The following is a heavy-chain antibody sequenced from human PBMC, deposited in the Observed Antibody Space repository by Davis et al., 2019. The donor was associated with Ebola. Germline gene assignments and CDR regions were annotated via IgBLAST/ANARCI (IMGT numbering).Heavy chain of an antibody. J-gene: IGHJ4*02. CDR2: IKPDGSAI. Sequence: PGGSLRLSCAASGFSFSTYWMNWVRQAPGKGLEWVATIKPDGSAIYYVDFVKGRFTISRDNTKNSLYLQMNSLRDEDTAVYYCTGDSGYYRLHYWGQGALVTVSS. CDR1: GFSFSTYW. D-gene: IGHD5-12*01. CDR3: TGDSGYYRLHY. V-gene: IGHV3-7*01.